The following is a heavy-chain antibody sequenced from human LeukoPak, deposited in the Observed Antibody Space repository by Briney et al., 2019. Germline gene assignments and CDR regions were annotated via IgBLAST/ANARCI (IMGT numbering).Heavy chain of an antibody. CDR1: GGSISSYY. D-gene: IGHD6-19*01. CDR2: IYYSGST. CDR3: ARGAVAGDYYYYYGMDV. V-gene: IGHV4-59*08. J-gene: IGHJ6*02. Sequence: SETLSLTCTVSGGSISSYYWSGIRQPPGKGLEWIGYIYYSGSTNYNPSLKSRVTISVDTSKNQFSLKPSSVTAADMAVYYSARGAVAGDYYYYYGMDVWGQGSTVTVSS.